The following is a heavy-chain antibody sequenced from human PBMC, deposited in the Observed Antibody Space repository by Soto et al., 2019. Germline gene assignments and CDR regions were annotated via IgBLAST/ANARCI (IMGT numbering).Heavy chain of an antibody. Sequence: GGSLRLSCAASGFTFSSYAMSWVRQAPGKGLEWVSAISGSGGSTYYADSVKGRFTISRDNSKNTLYLQMNSLRAEDTAVYYCAKDQSPNQLPMGYYGMDVWGQGTTVTVSS. J-gene: IGHJ6*02. D-gene: IGHD2-2*01. CDR3: AKDQSPNQLPMGYYGMDV. V-gene: IGHV3-23*01. CDR2: ISGSGGST. CDR1: GFTFSSYA.